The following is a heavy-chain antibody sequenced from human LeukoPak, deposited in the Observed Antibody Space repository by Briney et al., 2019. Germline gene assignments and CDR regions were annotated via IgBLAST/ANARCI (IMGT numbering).Heavy chain of an antibody. CDR1: GFTFSSYW. CDR2: IKQDGSEK. J-gene: IGHJ3*02. Sequence: GGSLRRSCAASGFTFSSYWMSWVRQAPGKGLEWVANIKQDGSEKYYVDSVKGRFTISRDNAKNSLYLQMNSLRAEDTAVYYCARDLAGPPQEAFDIWGQGTMVTVSS. V-gene: IGHV3-7*01. CDR3: ARDLAGPPQEAFDI.